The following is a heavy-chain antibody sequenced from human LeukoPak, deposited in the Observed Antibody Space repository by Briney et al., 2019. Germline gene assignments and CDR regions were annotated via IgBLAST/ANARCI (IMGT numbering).Heavy chain of an antibody. J-gene: IGHJ6*02. CDR1: GGSTSSYY. CDR2: IYYSGST. Sequence: SETLSLTCTVSGGSTSSYYWSWIRQPPGKGLEWIGYIYYSGSTNYNPSLKSRVTISVDTSKNQFSLKLSSVTAADTAVYYCARVNYYDSSGYLNYGMDVWGQGTTVTVSS. D-gene: IGHD3-22*01. V-gene: IGHV4-59*01. CDR3: ARVNYYDSSGYLNYGMDV.